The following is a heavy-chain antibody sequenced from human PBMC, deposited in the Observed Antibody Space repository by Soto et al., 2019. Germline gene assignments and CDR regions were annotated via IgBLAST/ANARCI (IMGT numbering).Heavy chain of an antibody. CDR1: GFSFSLYA. Sequence: EVQLLESGGGLVQPGGSLRLSCAASGFSFSLYAMSWVRQAPGKRPEWVSGIGGSNDDTHYADSVKGRFSISRDNFQNTLFLQMNSLRAEDTAVYYCAKDRVDHNSVWDPFDIWGQGTMVTVSS. CDR3: AKDRVDHNSVWDPFDI. V-gene: IGHV3-23*01. J-gene: IGHJ3*02. CDR2: IGGSNDDT. D-gene: IGHD1-20*01.